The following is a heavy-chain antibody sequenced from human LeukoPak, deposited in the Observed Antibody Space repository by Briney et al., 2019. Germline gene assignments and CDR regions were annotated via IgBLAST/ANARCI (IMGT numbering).Heavy chain of an antibody. J-gene: IGHJ4*02. Sequence: ASVKVSCKASGYTFTRYFIYWVRQAPGRGLEWMGTINPSGGSTGYAQKFQGRVTMTRDTSTSTVYMELSSLRSEDTAVYYCAREGGGGIDIEPSFDYWGQGTLVTVSS. CDR2: INPSGGST. CDR1: GYTFTRYF. V-gene: IGHV1-46*01. CDR3: AREGGGGIDIEPSFDY. D-gene: IGHD2-15*01.